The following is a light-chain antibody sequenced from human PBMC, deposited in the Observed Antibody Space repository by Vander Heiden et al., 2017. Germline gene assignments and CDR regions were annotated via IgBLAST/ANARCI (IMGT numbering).Light chain of an antibody. J-gene: IGKJ1*01. Sequence: IPMTQSPSSLSASVGDRVTITCRASQSISSYLNWYQQKPGKAPKLLIYAASSLQSGVPSRFSGSGSGTDFTLTISSLQPEDFATYYCQQSYSTHWTFGQGTKVEIK. V-gene: IGKV1-39*01. CDR3: QQSYSTHWT. CDR1: QSISSY. CDR2: AAS.